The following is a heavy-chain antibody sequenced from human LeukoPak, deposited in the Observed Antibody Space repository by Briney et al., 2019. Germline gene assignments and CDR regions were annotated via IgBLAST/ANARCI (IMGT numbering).Heavy chain of an antibody. V-gene: IGHV3-13*01. J-gene: IGHJ4*02. CDR1: GFTFIDYD. Sequence: GGSLRLSCAASGFTFIDYDMHWVRQVIGKGLEWVSAIGIRGDTHYSGFVKGRFTISRENAESSLYLQMNSLRAEDTAVYYCARGGIQVSGIDEFDYWGQGTLVTVSS. D-gene: IGHD6-19*01. CDR3: ARGGIQVSGIDEFDY. CDR2: IGIRGDT.